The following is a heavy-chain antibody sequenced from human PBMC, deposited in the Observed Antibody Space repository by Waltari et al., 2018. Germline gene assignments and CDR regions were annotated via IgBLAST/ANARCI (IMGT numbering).Heavy chain of an antibody. CDR3: ARDRTDDFWSGPFDY. Sequence: QVQLQESGPGLVKPSETLSLTCTVSGGSISSYYWSWIRQPPGKGLEWIGYIYYSGSTNYNPSLKSRVTISVDTSKNQFSLKLSSVTAADTAVYYCARDRTDDFWSGPFDYWGQGTLVTVSS. CDR2: IYYSGST. V-gene: IGHV4-59*01. CDR1: GGSISSYY. D-gene: IGHD3-3*01. J-gene: IGHJ4*02.